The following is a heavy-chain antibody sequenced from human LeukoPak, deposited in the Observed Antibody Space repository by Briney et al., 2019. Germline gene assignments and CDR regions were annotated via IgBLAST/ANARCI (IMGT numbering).Heavy chain of an antibody. CDR2: ISSSSSYS. J-gene: IGHJ4*02. D-gene: IGHD2-15*01. Sequence: KPGGSLRLSCAASGFTFSTYSINWVRQAPGKGLEWVSSISSSSSYSYYAASVKGRFTISRDNAKNSLYLQMNSLRAEDTAVYYCAREHATCSGGSCYSRGLDYWGQGTLVTVSS. V-gene: IGHV3-21*01. CDR1: GFTFSTYS. CDR3: AREHATCSGGSCYSRGLDY.